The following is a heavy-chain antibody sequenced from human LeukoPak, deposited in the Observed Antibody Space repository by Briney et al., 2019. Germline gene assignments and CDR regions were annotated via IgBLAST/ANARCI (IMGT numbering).Heavy chain of an antibody. CDR3: ARVYAVRVAVAAIGY. CDR1: GYTFTGYY. V-gene: IGHV1-2*02. J-gene: IGHJ4*02. Sequence: ASVKVSCKASGYTFTGYYMHWVRQAPGQGLEWMGWINPNSGGTNYAQRFQGRVTMTRDTSVSTAYMELSRLRSDDTAVYYCARVYAVRVAVAAIGYWGQGTLVTVSS. CDR2: INPNSGGT. D-gene: IGHD2-15*01.